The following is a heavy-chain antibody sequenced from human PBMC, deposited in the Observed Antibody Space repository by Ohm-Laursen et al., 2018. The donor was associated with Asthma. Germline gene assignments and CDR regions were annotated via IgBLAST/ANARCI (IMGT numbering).Heavy chain of an antibody. D-gene: IGHD6-13*01. V-gene: IGHV3-64*02. CDR1: GFTFSDYA. CDR3: ARGHRSSWFDAFDV. CDR2: IFSNGGYS. J-gene: IGHJ3*01. Sequence: SLRLSCAAFGFTFSDYAMHWVRQAPGKGLEYVSSIFSNGGYSHYADSVKGRFIISRDNSKNTLHLQLGSLRPDDTAAYYCARGHRSSWFDAFDVWATGQWSPSLQ.